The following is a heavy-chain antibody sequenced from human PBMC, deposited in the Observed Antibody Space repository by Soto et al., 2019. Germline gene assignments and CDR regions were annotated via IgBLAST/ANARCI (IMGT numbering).Heavy chain of an antibody. Sequence: QVQLQESGPGLVKPSQTLSLTCTVSGGSISSGGYYWSWIRQHPGKGLEWIGYIYYSGSTYYNPSLKSRVTISVDTSKNQFSLKLSSVTAADTAVYSCARDRWYCSSTSCSDYYDGMDVWGQGTTVTVSS. CDR3: ARDRWYCSSTSCSDYYDGMDV. CDR2: IYYSGST. J-gene: IGHJ6*02. V-gene: IGHV4-31*03. D-gene: IGHD2-2*01. CDR1: GGSISSGGYY.